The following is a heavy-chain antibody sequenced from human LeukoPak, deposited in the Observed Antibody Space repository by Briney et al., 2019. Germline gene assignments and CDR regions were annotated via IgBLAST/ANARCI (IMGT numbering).Heavy chain of an antibody. J-gene: IGHJ5*01. CDR1: GYTFTSYG. Sequence: ASVKVSCKASGYTFTSYGISWVRQAPGQGLEWMGWISAYNGITNYAQKLQGRVTMTTDTSTSTAYMDLRSLRSDDTAVYYCARDKAFLGYYDTSGYFQQWFDSWGQGTLVTVSS. D-gene: IGHD3-22*01. CDR2: ISAYNGIT. CDR3: ARDKAFLGYYDTSGYFQQWFDS. V-gene: IGHV1-18*01.